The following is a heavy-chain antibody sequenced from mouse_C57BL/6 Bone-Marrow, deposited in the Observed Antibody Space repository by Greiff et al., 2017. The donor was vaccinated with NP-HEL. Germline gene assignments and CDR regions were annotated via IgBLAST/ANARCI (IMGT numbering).Heavy chain of an antibody. J-gene: IGHJ4*01. Sequence: DVKLVESGGGLVKPGGSLKLSCAASGFTFSSYAMSWVRQTPEKRLEWVATISDGGSYTYYPDNVKGRFTISRDNAKNNLYLQMSHLKSEDTAMYYCARVLGGNYDYAMDYWGQGTSVTVSS. CDR1: GFTFSSYA. CDR2: ISDGGSYT. D-gene: IGHD2-1*01. CDR3: ARVLGGNYDYAMDY. V-gene: IGHV5-4*03.